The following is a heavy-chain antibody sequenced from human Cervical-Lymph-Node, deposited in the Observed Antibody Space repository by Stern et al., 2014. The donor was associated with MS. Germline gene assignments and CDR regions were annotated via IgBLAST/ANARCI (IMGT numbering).Heavy chain of an antibody. Sequence: HVQLVQSGGGVVQPGRSLTLSCAASGFSLSNSGMHWVRQAPGKGLEWVAVMSFVGGNKKYGDSVKGRFSISRDMANNTLFLQMNSLRPEDTAVYYCMGVGDAMHVWGQGTTVIVSS. CDR3: MGVGDAMHV. J-gene: IGHJ6*02. CDR2: MSFVGGNK. CDR1: GFSLSNSG. V-gene: IGHV3-30*03.